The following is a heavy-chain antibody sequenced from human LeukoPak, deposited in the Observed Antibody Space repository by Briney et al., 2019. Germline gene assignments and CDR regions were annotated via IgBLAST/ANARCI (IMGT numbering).Heavy chain of an antibody. D-gene: IGHD3-3*01. V-gene: IGHV3-7*01. CDR2: IKQDGSER. J-gene: IGHJ6*02. CDR3: ARIPRPALRFVGMDV. Sequence: GGSLRLSCAASRFTSSSYWMSWVRQAPGKGLEWVANIKQDGSERSYVDSVKGRFTISRDNAKNSLYLQMNSLRAEDTAVYYCARIPRPALRFVGMDVWGQGTTVTVSS. CDR1: RFTSSSYW.